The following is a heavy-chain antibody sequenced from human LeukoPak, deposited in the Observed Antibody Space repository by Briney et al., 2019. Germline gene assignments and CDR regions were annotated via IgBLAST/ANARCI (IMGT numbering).Heavy chain of an antibody. CDR2: IYYSGST. V-gene: IGHV4-59*01. CDR1: GGSISSYN. J-gene: IGHJ4*02. Sequence: KPSEPLSLTCTVSGGSISSYNWSWIRQPPGKGLEWTGCIYYSGSTNYNPSLKSRVTISVDTSKNQFSLKLSSVTAVDTAVYYCASWGLGYYFDYWGQGTLVTVSS. CDR3: ASWGLGYYFDY. D-gene: IGHD7-27*01.